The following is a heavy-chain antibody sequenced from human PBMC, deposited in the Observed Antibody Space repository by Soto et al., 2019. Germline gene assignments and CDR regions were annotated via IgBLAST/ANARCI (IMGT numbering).Heavy chain of an antibody. J-gene: IGHJ6*02. CDR3: ARDDRLDIVVVPANYYYYYYGMDV. V-gene: IGHV3-30-3*01. Sequence: PGGSLRLSCAASGFTFSSYAIHWVRQAPGKGLEWVAVISYDGSNKYYADSVKGRFTISRDNSKNTLYLQMNSLRAEDTAVYYCARDDRLDIVVVPANYYYYYYGMDVWGQGTTVTAP. CDR2: ISYDGSNK. CDR1: GFTFSSYA. D-gene: IGHD2-2*03.